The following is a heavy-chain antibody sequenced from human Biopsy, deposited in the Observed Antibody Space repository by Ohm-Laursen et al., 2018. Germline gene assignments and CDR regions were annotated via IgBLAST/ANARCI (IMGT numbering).Heavy chain of an antibody. CDR3: ARDPRYGYGSYFDY. J-gene: IGHJ4*02. CDR1: GYTFTGYY. V-gene: IGHV1-2*02. Sequence: ASVKVCCKASGYTFTGYYMHWVRQAPGQGLEWMGWINPNSGVTNYAQRFQGRVTMTRDTSISTAYMELSRLRSDDTAVYYCARDPRYGYGSYFDYWGQGTLVAVSS. D-gene: IGHD3-10*01. CDR2: INPNSGVT.